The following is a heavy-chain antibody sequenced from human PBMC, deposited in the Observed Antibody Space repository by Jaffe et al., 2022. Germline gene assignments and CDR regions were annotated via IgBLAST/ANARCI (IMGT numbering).Heavy chain of an antibody. CDR1: GGSISSYY. Sequence: QVQLQESGPGLVKPSETLSLTCTVSGGSISSYYWSWIRQPPGKGLEWIGYIYYSGSTNYNPSLKSRVTISVDTSKNQFSLKLSSVTAADTAVYYCARVGSYSGYDVNFNYYYYYYMDVWGKGTTVTVSS. CDR3: ARVGSYSGYDVNFNYYYYYYMDV. J-gene: IGHJ6*03. D-gene: IGHD5-12*01. V-gene: IGHV4-59*01. CDR2: IYYSGST.